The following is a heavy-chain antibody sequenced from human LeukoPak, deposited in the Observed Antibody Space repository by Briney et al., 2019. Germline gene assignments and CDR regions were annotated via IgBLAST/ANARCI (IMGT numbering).Heavy chain of an antibody. CDR2: IYYSGST. Sequence: PSETLSLTCTVSGGSISSHYWSWIRQPPGKGLEWIGYIYYSGSTNYNPSLKSQVTISVDTSKNQFSLKLSSVTAADTAVYYCAREKEDDFWSGFDYWGQGTLVTVSS. V-gene: IGHV4-59*11. CDR3: AREKEDDFWSGFDY. D-gene: IGHD3-3*01. CDR1: GGSISSHY. J-gene: IGHJ4*02.